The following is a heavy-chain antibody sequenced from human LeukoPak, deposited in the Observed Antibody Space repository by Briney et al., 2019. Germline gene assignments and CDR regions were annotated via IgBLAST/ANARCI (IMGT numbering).Heavy chain of an antibody. J-gene: IGHJ4*02. CDR3: ARRDGGATAGFDY. D-gene: IGHD1-26*01. Sequence: GESLKISCEGSGYSFTTYWIGWVRQMPGKGLEWLGTIYPGDSYTTYSPSFQGQVTISADKSISTAYLQWSSLKASDTAMYYCARRDGGATAGFDYWGQGTLVTVSS. CDR1: GYSFTTYW. CDR2: IYPGDSYT. V-gene: IGHV5-51*01.